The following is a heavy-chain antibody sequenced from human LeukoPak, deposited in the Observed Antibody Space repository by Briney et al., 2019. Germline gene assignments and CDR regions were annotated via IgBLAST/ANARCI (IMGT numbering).Heavy chain of an antibody. CDR3: ATFSVKLSIVVVGHFDY. Sequence: SGTLSLTCAISGGSISSSNWWSWVRQPPGKGLEWIGEIYHSGSTNYSPSLKSRVTISVDKSKNQFSLKVTSVTAADTAVYYCATFSVKLSIVVVGHFDYWGQGALVTVSS. D-gene: IGHD2-21*01. CDR1: GGSISSSNW. CDR2: IYHSGST. J-gene: IGHJ4*02. V-gene: IGHV4-4*02.